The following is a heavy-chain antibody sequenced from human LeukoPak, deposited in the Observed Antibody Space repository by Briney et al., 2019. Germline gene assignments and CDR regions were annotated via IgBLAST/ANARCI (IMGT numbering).Heavy chain of an antibody. CDR3: ARGGADIVVVVAATTLDY. V-gene: IGHV4-34*01. CDR1: GGSFSGYY. Sequence: PSETLSLTCAVYGGSFSGYYWSWIRQPPGKGLEWIGEINHSGSTNYNPSLKSRVTISVDTSKNQFPLKLSSVTAADTAVYYCARGGADIVVVVAATTLDYWGQGTLVTVSS. CDR2: INHSGST. J-gene: IGHJ4*02. D-gene: IGHD2-15*01.